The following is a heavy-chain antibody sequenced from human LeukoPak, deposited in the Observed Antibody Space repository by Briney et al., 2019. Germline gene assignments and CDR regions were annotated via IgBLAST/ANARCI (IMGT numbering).Heavy chain of an antibody. CDR3: ARDPGTRYSGYDYYFDY. V-gene: IGHV3-11*04. J-gene: IGHJ4*02. Sequence: GGSLRLSCAASGFTSSDYYMTWIRQPPGKGPEWISYISSSGGTTTYVDSVKGRFTISRDNAKNSLYLQMNSLRAEGTAVYYCARDPGTRYSGYDYYFDYWGQGTLVTVSS. CDR1: GFTSSDYY. CDR2: ISSSGGTT. D-gene: IGHD5-12*01.